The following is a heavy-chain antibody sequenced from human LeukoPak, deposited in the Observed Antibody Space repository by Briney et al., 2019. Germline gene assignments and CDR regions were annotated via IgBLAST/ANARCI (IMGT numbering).Heavy chain of an antibody. V-gene: IGHV4-59*01. Sequence: SETLSLTCAVYGGSFSGYYWSWLRQPPGKGLEWIGYIYYSGSTNYNPSLKSRVTISVDTSKNQFSLKLSSVTAADTAVYYCARARSWLYYFDYWGQGTLVTVSS. CDR1: GGSFSGYY. CDR2: IYYSGST. D-gene: IGHD6-13*01. CDR3: ARARSWLYYFDY. J-gene: IGHJ4*02.